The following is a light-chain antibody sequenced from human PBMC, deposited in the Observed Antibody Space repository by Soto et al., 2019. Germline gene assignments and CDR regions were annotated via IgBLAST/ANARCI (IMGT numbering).Light chain of an antibody. Sequence: QSALAQPRSVSGSPGQSVAISCTGTSSDDGDYNYVSWYQQHPGKAPKLMIYDVSARPSGVPNRFSGSKSGNTASLTISGLQTEDEADYYCCSYAGSYTLVFGGGTKLTVL. CDR2: DVS. J-gene: IGLJ3*02. CDR3: CSYAGSYTLV. CDR1: SSDDGDYNY. V-gene: IGLV2-11*01.